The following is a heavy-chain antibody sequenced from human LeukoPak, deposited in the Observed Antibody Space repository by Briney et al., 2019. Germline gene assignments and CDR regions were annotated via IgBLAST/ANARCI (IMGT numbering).Heavy chain of an antibody. Sequence: GESLKISCKGSGYSFTSYWIGWVRQMPGKGLEWMGIIYPGDSDTRYSPSFQGQVTISADKSISTAYLQWSSLKASDTAMYYCARLARDDFWSGYYPNAYFFDYWGQGTLVTVSS. D-gene: IGHD3-3*01. CDR3: ARLARDDFWSGYYPNAYFFDY. V-gene: IGHV5-51*01. CDR2: IYPGDSDT. J-gene: IGHJ4*02. CDR1: GYSFTSYW.